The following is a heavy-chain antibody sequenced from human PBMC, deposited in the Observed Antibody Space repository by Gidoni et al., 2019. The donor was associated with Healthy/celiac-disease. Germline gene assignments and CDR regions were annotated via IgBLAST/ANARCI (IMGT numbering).Heavy chain of an antibody. V-gene: IGHV1-69*01. CDR3: ARGGGYYYDSSGYHEKPYYFDY. CDR1: GGTFSSYA. Sequence: QVQLVQSGAEVKKPGSSVKVSCKASGGTFSSYAISWVRQAPGQGLEWMGGIIPIFGTANYEQKFQGRVTITADESTSTAYMELSSLRSEDTAVYYCARGGGYYYDSSGYHEKPYYFDYWGQGTLVTVSS. CDR2: IIPIFGTA. D-gene: IGHD3-22*01. J-gene: IGHJ4*02.